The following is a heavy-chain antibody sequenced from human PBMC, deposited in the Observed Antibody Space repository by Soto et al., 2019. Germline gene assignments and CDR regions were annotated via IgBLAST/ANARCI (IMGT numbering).Heavy chain of an antibody. V-gene: IGHV1-18*04. CDR2: ISAYNGNT. J-gene: IGHJ1*01. CDR3: ANYDPEPAKYSQH. Sequence: ASVKVSCKASGNTFSNYYIHWVRQAPGQGLEWMGWISAYNGNTNYAQKLQGRVTMTTDTSTSTAYMELRSLRSDDTAVYYCANYDPEPAKYSQHGGKGTRVTVS. CDR1: GNTFSNYY. D-gene: IGHD3-22*01.